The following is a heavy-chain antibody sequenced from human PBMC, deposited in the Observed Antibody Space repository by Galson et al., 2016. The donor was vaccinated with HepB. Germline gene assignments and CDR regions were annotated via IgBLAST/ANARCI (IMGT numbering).Heavy chain of an antibody. CDR1: GFTLNNYG. CDR3: AKYLWVNAWTNYFDY. J-gene: IGHJ4*02. D-gene: IGHD2-21*01. CDR2: NSYDGSAE. V-gene: IGHV3-30*18. Sequence: SLGHSRAASGFTLNNYGMHRVRQAPGTGLGWEAKNSYDGSAEYYADYVKGRFTISRDNSENTMYLHISSLRTEDTAVYYCAKYLWVNAWTNYFDYWGQGTLVTFAS.